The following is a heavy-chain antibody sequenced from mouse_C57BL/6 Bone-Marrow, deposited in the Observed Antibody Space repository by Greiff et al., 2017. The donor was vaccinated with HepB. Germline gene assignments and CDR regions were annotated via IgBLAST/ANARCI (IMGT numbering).Heavy chain of an antibody. V-gene: IGHV5-4*01. J-gene: IGHJ2*01. D-gene: IGHD2-2*01. CDR3: ARDRGWLRDFDY. CDR1: GFTFSSYA. Sequence: DVMLVESGGGLVKPGGSLKLSCAASGFTFSSYAMSWVRQTPEKRLEWVATISDGGSYTYYPDNVKGRFTISRDNAKNNLYLQMSHLKSEDTAMYYCARDRGWLRDFDYWGQGTTLTVSS. CDR2: ISDGGSYT.